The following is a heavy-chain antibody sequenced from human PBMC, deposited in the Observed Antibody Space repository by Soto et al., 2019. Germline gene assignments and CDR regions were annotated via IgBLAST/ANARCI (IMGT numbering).Heavy chain of an antibody. CDR1: GDSISSGDYY. CDR2: IYYSGNT. V-gene: IGHV4-30-4*01. J-gene: IGHJ4*02. CDR3: ARVHDYYDSSGYYYVEYFDY. Sequence: PSETLSLTCTVSGDSISSGDYYWSWIRQPPGKGLEWIGCIYYSGNTYYNPSLKRRFSISVDTSKNQFSLQLSSVTAADTAVYYCARVHDYYDSSGYYYVEYFDYWGQGTLVTVSS. D-gene: IGHD3-22*01.